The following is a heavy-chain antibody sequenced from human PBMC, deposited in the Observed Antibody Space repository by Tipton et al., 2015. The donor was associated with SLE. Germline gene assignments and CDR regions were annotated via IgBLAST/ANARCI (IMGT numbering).Heavy chain of an antibody. Sequence: TLSLTCTASGGSISSYYWSWIRQPPGKGLEWIGYIYYSGSTNYNPSLKSRVTISVDTSKNQFSLKLSSVTAADTAVYYCARRAAGREFDYWGQGTLVTVSS. CDR1: GGSISSYY. V-gene: IGHV4-59*01. CDR2: IYYSGST. J-gene: IGHJ4*02. D-gene: IGHD6-13*01. CDR3: ARRAAGREFDY.